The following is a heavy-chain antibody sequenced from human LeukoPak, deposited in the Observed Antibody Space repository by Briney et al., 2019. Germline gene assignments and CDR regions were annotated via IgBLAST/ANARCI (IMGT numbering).Heavy chain of an antibody. CDR2: ISGSGDST. J-gene: IGHJ3*02. CDR1: GFTFSNYA. Sequence: GESLRLSCAASGFTFSNYAMSWVRQAPGKGLEWVSVISGSGDSTYYADSVKGRFTISRDNSKNTLYLQMKSLRAEDTAVYYCAKMGSGWYLRDQLSAFDIWGQGTMVTVSS. CDR3: AKMGSGWYLRDQLSAFDI. V-gene: IGHV3-23*01. D-gene: IGHD6-19*01.